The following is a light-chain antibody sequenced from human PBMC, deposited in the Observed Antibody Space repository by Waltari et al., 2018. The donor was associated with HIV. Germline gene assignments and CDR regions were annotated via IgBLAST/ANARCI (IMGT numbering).Light chain of an antibody. J-gene: IGLJ3*02. CDR3: EAWDNRLSGVL. Sequence: QAVLTQPPSVSAAPGQNVTIHCSGRTSNIQKNYVAWYQQLPGTAPNLVIYDNNKRPSGIPDRFSGSKSGTSATLGISGLQTGDEADYYCEAWDNRLSGVLFGGGTKLTVL. V-gene: IGLV1-51*01. CDR1: TSNIQKNY. CDR2: DNN.